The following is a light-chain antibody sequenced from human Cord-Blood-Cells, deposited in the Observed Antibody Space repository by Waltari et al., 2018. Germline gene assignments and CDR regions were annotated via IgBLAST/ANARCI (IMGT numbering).Light chain of an antibody. CDR3: SSYAGSNNWV. CDR2: EVS. V-gene: IGLV2-8*01. Sequence: QYALTQPPSASGSPGQSVTISCTGTSSAVGGYNYVSWYQQHPGKAPKLMIYEVSKRPSGVPDRFSGSKSGNTASRTVSGLQAEDEADYYCSSYAGSNNWVFGGGTKLTVL. CDR1: SSAVGGYNY. J-gene: IGLJ3*02.